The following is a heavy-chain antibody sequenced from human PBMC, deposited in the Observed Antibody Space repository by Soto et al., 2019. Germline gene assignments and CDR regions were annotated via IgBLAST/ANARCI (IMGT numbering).Heavy chain of an antibody. CDR3: ARDAPNYYDILTGYQN. J-gene: IGHJ4*02. Sequence: SETLSLTCTVSGGSVSSGSYYWSWIRQPPGKGLEWIGYIYYSGSTNYNPSLKSRVTISVDTSKNQFSLKLSSVTAADTAVYYCARDAPNYYDILTGYQNWGQGTLITVSS. CDR1: GGSVSSGSYY. CDR2: IYYSGST. D-gene: IGHD3-9*01. V-gene: IGHV4-61*01.